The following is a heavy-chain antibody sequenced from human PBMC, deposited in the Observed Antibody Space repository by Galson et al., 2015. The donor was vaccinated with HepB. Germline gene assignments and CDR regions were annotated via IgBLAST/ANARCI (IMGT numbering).Heavy chain of an antibody. D-gene: IGHD7-27*01. Sequence: LRLSCAASGFTFSSYSMNWVRQAPGKGLEWVSSISSSSSYIYYADSVKGRFTISRDNAKNSLYLQMNSLRAEDTAVYYCARQPGIWGFGDAFDIWGQGTMVTVSS. CDR1: GFTFSSYS. J-gene: IGHJ3*02. CDR3: ARQPGIWGFGDAFDI. V-gene: IGHV3-21*01. CDR2: ISSSSSYI.